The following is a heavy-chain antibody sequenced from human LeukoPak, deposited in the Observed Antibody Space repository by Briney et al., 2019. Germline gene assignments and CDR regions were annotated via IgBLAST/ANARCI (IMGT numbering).Heavy chain of an antibody. CDR1: RFTFSSYA. V-gene: IGHV3-30*04. D-gene: IGHD4-17*01. CDR3: ASLQTTVTPWTGRPFDY. J-gene: IGHJ4*02. CDR2: ISYDGSNK. Sequence: GGSLRLSCAASRFTFSSYAMHWVRQAPGKGLEWVAVISYDGSNKYYADSVKGRFTISRDNSKNTLYLQMNSLRAEDTAVYYCASLQTTVTPWTGRPFDYWGQGTLVTVSS.